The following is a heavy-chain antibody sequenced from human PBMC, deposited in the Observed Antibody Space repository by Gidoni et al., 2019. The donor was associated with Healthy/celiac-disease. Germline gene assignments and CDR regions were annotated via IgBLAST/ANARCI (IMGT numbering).Heavy chain of an antibody. J-gene: IGHJ4*02. V-gene: IGHV3-30*18. CDR1: GFTFSSYG. Sequence: QVQLVESGGGVVQPGRSLRLPRAASGFTFSSYGMHWVRQAPGKGLAWVAVISYDGSNKYYADSVKGRFTISRDNSKNTLYLQMNSLRAEDTAVYYCAKEERYYFDYWGQGTLVTVSS. CDR3: AKEERYYFDY. CDR2: ISYDGSNK.